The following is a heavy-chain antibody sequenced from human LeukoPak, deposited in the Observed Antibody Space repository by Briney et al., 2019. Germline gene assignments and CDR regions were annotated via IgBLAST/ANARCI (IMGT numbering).Heavy chain of an antibody. D-gene: IGHD4-23*01. CDR1: GGSFSGYY. CDR3: ARDHYGGNGGSGY. J-gene: IGHJ4*02. CDR2: INHSGST. Sequence: SETLSLTCAVYGGSFSGYYWSWIRQPPGKGLEWIGEINHSGSTNYNPSLKSRVTISVDTSKNQFSLKLGSVTAADTAVYYCARDHYGGNGGSGYWGQGTLVTVSS. V-gene: IGHV4-34*01.